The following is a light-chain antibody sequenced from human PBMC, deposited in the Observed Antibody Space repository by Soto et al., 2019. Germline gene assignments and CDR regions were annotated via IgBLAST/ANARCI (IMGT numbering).Light chain of an antibody. Sequence: QSALTQPASMSGSPGQSITISCTGTSSDVGGYNFVSWYQKHPGKAPKLTIYEVSNRPSGVSNRFSGSKSGNTAFLTISGLQAEDEADSYCSSYTSSSTVLFGGGTKLTVL. CDR2: EVS. J-gene: IGLJ2*01. V-gene: IGLV2-14*01. CDR1: SSDVGGYNF. CDR3: SSYTSSSTVL.